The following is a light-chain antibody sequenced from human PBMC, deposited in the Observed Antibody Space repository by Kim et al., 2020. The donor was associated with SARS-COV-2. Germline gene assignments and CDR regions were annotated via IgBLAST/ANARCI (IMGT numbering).Light chain of an antibody. CDR3: SSYAGSSTYGV. CDR1: SDDIGSYNA. V-gene: IGLV2-8*01. CDR2: EGS. Sequence: QSVTISCTGTSDDIGSYNAVSWYQQHPGKAPILMIYEGSKRPSGIPDRFSGSKSGNTASLTISGLQAEDEADYYCSSYAGSSTYGVFGGGTQLTVL. J-gene: IGLJ3*02.